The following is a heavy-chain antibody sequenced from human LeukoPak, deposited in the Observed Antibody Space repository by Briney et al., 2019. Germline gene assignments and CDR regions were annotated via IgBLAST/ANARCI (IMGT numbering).Heavy chain of an antibody. J-gene: IGHJ4*02. D-gene: IGHD5-12*01. CDR2: ISGSGGST. CDR1: GFTFSSYA. V-gene: IGHV3-23*01. CDR3: AKAGEYSGYDWEYYFDY. Sequence: GGSLRLSCAASGFTFSSYAMSWVRQAPGKGLEWVSAISGSGGSTYYADSVKGRFTISRDNSKNTLYLQMNSLRAEDTAVYYYAKAGEYSGYDWEYYFDYWGQGTLVTVSS.